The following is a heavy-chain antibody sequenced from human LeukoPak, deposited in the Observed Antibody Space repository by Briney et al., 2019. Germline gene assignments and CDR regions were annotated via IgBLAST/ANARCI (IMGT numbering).Heavy chain of an antibody. V-gene: IGHV3-30*18. Sequence: PGGSLRLSCAASGLSFSSYEMNWVRQAPGKGLEWVAVMSYDGSNKYYVDSVKGRFTVSRDNSKNTLYLQMNSLRAEDTAVYYCAKDIYYDSSGYRGYFDYWGQGTLVTVSS. D-gene: IGHD3-22*01. J-gene: IGHJ4*02. CDR2: MSYDGSNK. CDR1: GLSFSSYE. CDR3: AKDIYYDSSGYRGYFDY.